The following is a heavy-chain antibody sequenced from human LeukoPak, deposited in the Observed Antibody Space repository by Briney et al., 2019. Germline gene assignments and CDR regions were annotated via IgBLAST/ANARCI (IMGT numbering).Heavy chain of an antibody. Sequence: GGSLRLSCAASGFTFSSYGMHWVRQAPGKGLEWVAFIRYDGSNKYYADSVKGRFTISRDNSMNTLYLQMNSLRAEDTAVYYCAKDGGSGWYFDYWGQGTLVTVSS. D-gene: IGHD6-19*01. J-gene: IGHJ4*02. CDR2: IRYDGSNK. CDR1: GFTFSSYG. CDR3: AKDGGSGWYFDY. V-gene: IGHV3-30*02.